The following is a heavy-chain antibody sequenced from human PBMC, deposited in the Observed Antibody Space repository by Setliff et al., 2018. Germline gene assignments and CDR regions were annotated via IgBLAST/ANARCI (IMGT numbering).Heavy chain of an antibody. J-gene: IGHJ6*03. CDR2: INHSGST. CDR3: AREGKEGFGELPDYYYYYMDV. CDR1: GYSISSGYY. V-gene: IGHV4-38-2*02. D-gene: IGHD3-10*01. Sequence: PSETLSLTCAVSGYSISSGYYWSWIRQPPGKGLEWIGEINHSGSTNYNPSLKSRVTISVDTSQNQFSLKLRSVTAADTAVYYCAREGKEGFGELPDYYYYYMDVWGKGTTVTVSS.